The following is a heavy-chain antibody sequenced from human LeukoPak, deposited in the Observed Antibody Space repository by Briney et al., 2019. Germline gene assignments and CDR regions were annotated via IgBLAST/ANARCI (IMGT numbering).Heavy chain of an antibody. CDR3: ARGGGRYCSSTSCYPHFDY. J-gene: IGHJ4*02. CDR2: INPNSGGT. D-gene: IGHD2-2*01. Sequence: ASVKVSCKASGYTFTGYYMHWARQAPGQGLEWMGWINPNSGGTNYAQKFQGRVTMTRDTSISTAYMELSRLRSDDTAVYYCARGGGRYCSSTSCYPHFDYGGQGTLVSVSS. CDR1: GYTFTGYY. V-gene: IGHV1-2*02.